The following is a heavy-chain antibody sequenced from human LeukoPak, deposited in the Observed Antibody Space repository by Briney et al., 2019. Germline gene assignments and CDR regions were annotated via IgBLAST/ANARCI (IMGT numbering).Heavy chain of an antibody. Sequence: GGSLRLPCAASGFTFSSYEMNWVRQAPGKGLEWVSYISSSGSTIYYADSVKGRFTISRDNAKSSLYLQMNSLRAEDTAVYYCARSTYGDYSPYFDYWGQGTLVTVSS. V-gene: IGHV3-48*03. CDR3: ARSTYGDYSPYFDY. D-gene: IGHD4-17*01. CDR2: ISSSGSTI. J-gene: IGHJ4*02. CDR1: GFTFSSYE.